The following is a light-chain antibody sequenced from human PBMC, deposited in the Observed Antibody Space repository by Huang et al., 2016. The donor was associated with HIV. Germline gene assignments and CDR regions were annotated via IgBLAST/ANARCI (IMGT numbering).Light chain of an antibody. CDR3: QQYNRWPTT. J-gene: IGKJ1*01. Sequence: EVVVTQSPATLSVSPGERATLSCRASQSVGSNLAWYQQKPGQAPRLLIFEASSRATVIPSRFSASTGAPGVPGRFSGSGFGTEFTLTISSLQSEDFALYYCQQYNRWPTTFGQGTKVEIK. CDR1: QSVGSN. V-gene: IGKV3-15*01. CDR2: EAS.